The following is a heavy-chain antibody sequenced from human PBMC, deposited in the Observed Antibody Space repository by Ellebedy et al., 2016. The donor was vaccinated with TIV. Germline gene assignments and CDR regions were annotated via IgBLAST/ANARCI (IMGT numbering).Heavy chain of an antibody. Sequence: GGSLRLSXAASGFTFSTYWMYWVRQAPGKGLVWVSRTNSDESITDFADSVKGRFTISRDNAKNTLYLQMNSLRAEDTAVYYCTRDLGENRSFWYFDLWGRGTLVTVSS. CDR3: TRDLGENRSFWYFDL. CDR2: TNSDESIT. J-gene: IGHJ2*01. V-gene: IGHV3-74*01. D-gene: IGHD3-10*01. CDR1: GFTFSTYW.